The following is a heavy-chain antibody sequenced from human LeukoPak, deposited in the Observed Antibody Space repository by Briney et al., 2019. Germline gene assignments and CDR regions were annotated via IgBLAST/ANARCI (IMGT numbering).Heavy chain of an antibody. J-gene: IGHJ3*02. V-gene: IGHV1-18*01. Sequence: ASVKGSCKASGYTFTSYGISWVRQAPGQGLEWMGWISAYNGNTNYAQKLQGRVTMTTDTSTSTAYMELRSLRSDDTAVYYCARDLLGDPLSVVPAAQGDDAFDIWGQGTMVTVSS. D-gene: IGHD2-2*01. CDR1: GYTFTSYG. CDR3: ARDLLGDPLSVVPAAQGDDAFDI. CDR2: ISAYNGNT.